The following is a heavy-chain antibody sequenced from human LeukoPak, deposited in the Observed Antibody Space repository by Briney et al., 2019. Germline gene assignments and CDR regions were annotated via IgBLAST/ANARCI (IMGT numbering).Heavy chain of an antibody. J-gene: IGHJ6*03. CDR3: AKDQWVAAAGRETYYYYYYMDV. D-gene: IGHD6-13*01. V-gene: IGHV3-30*02. CDR1: GFTFSSYG. CDR2: IRYDGSNK. Sequence: GGSLRLSCAASGFTFSSYGMHWVRQAPGQGLEGVASIRYDGSNKYYADSVKARFTIPRDNSKNTLYLQMNGLRAEDTAVYYCAKDQWVAAAGRETYYYYYYMDVWGKGTTVTVSS.